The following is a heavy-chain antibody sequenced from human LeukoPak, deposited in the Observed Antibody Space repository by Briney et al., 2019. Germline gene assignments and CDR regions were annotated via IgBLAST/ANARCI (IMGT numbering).Heavy chain of an antibody. Sequence: ASVKVSCKASGYTFTSYYMHWVRQAPGQGLEWMGIINPSGGSTSYAQKFQGRVTMTRDTSTSTVYMELSSLRSEDTAVYYCARDRRDGYKRGGGLTSRGMDVWGQGTTVTVSS. CDR3: ARDRRDGYKRGGGLTSRGMDV. D-gene: IGHD5-24*01. V-gene: IGHV1-46*01. CDR1: GYTFTSYY. J-gene: IGHJ6*02. CDR2: INPSGGST.